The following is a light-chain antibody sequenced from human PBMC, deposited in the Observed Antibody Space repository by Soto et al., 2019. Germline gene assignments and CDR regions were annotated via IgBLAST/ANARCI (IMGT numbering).Light chain of an antibody. CDR2: STT. CDR3: LLSYGGAYV. V-gene: IGLV7-43*01. CDR1: TGAVTRGTY. J-gene: IGLJ1*01. Sequence: QSVVTQEPSLTVSPGGTVTLTCGFSTGAVTRGTYPNWFQQKPGQAPRALIYSTTHKHSWTPARFSGSLLGGKAALTLSSVQPDDEADYYCLLSYGGAYVFGTGTKLTVL.